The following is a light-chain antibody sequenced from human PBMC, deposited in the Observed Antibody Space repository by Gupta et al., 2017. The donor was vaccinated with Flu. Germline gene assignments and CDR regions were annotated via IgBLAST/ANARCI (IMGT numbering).Light chain of an antibody. CDR3: QQYNSYWRT. V-gene: IGKV1-5*03. CDR2: KAS. Sequence: IQMTQSPSNLSASVGDRVTITCRASQSISSWLAWYQQKPGKAPKLLIYKASSLESGVPSRFSGSGSGTEFTLTISSLQPDDFATYYCQQYNSYWRTFGQGTKVEIK. CDR1: QSISSW. J-gene: IGKJ1*01.